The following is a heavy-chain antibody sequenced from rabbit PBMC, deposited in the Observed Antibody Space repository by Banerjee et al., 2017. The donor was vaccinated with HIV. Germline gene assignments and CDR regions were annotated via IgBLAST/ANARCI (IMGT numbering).Heavy chain of an antibody. CDR3: ARGISDYRYFNL. CDR2: INTSTGNT. V-gene: IGHV1S45*01. CDR1: GIDFSGYG. J-gene: IGHJ4*01. D-gene: IGHD2-1*01. Sequence: QEQLVESGGGLVTLGGSLKLSCKASGIDFSGYGISWVRQAPGKGLEWIACINTSTGNTVYASWAKGRFTISKTSSTTVTLQMTSLTAADTATYFCARGISDYRYFNLWGPGTLVTVS.